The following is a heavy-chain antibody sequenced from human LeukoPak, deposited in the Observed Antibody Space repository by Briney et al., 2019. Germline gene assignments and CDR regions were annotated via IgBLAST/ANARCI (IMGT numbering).Heavy chain of an antibody. J-gene: IGHJ4*02. Sequence: ASVKVSCKASGYSFIGYYIHWVRQAPGQGHEWMGWINPKSGGTKFVQKFQGRVTMTRDTSISTAYMELSSLRSDDAAVYYCARYGDCTNGVCYFDFWGQGTLVTASS. V-gene: IGHV1-2*02. D-gene: IGHD2-8*01. CDR2: INPKSGGT. CDR3: ARYGDCTNGVCYFDF. CDR1: GYSFIGYY.